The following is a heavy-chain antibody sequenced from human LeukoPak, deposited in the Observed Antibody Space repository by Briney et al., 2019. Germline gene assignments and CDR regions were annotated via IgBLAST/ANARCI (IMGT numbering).Heavy chain of an antibody. D-gene: IGHD1-14*01. CDR3: ARETELMGAFDI. V-gene: IGHV3-74*01. J-gene: IGHJ3*02. Sequence: PGGSLRLSCAASGSYWMHWVRQAPGKGLVWVSHINSDGSWTSYADSVKGRFTISKDNSKNTLYLQMNSLRAEDTAVYYCARETELMGAFDIWAKGQWSPSLQ. CDR2: INSDGSWT. CDR1: GSYW.